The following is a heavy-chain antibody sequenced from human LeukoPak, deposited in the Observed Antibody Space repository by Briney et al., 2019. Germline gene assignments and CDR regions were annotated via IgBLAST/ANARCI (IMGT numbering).Heavy chain of an antibody. CDR1: GFTFSSYA. J-gene: IGHJ4*02. CDR2: ISSNGGST. V-gene: IGHV3-64*01. Sequence: PGGSLRLSCAASGFTFSSYAMHWVRQAPGKGLEFVSAISSNGGSTYYANSVKGRFTISRDNSKNTLYLQMGSLRAEDMAVYYCARCGFLIGNDYWGQGTLVTVSS. D-gene: IGHD5-12*01. CDR3: ARCGFLIGNDY.